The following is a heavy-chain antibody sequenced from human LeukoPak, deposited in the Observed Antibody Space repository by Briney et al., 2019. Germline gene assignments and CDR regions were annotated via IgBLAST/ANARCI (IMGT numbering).Heavy chain of an antibody. J-gene: IGHJ5*02. V-gene: IGHV3-74*01. CDR3: AREKDDHGDPGPLDA. D-gene: IGHD4-17*01. CDR1: GFSLSKSW. Sequence: GGSLRLSCVASGFSLSKSWMHWVRQVPGKGLVWVSRIYNDGSTTNYADSVKGRFTISRDNAANTLFLQMSSLRAEDTGVYYCAREKDDHGDPGPLDAWGQGALVTVSS. CDR2: IYNDGSTT.